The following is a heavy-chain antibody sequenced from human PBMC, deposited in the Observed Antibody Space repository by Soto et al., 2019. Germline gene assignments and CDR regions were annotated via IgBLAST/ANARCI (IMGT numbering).Heavy chain of an antibody. CDR3: AKDHRAGANSAFYFDF. V-gene: IGHV3-23*01. J-gene: IGHJ4*02. Sequence: GGSLRLSCAASGFKFSNYAMSWVRQAPGKGLEWVSLISATGGGTYYADSVKGRFTISRDNSHNTLYLQVHSLTAEDTAVYYCAKDHRAGANSAFYFDFWGQGAQGTVST. CDR2: ISATGGGT. CDR1: GFKFSNYA. D-gene: IGHD2-15*01.